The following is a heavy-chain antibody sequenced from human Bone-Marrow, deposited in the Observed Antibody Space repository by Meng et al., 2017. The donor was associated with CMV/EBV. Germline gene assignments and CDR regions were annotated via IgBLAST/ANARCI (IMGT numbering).Heavy chain of an antibody. J-gene: IGHJ5*02. CDR3: ASSHYYGSGSYYRGWFDP. CDR2: IYTSGST. Sequence: SETLSLTCTVSGGSISSYYWSWIRQPAGKGLEWIGRIYTSGSTNYNPSLKSRVTMSVDTSKNQFSPKLSSVTAADTAVYYCASSHYYGSGSYYRGWFDPWGQGTLVTVSS. V-gene: IGHV4-4*07. D-gene: IGHD3-10*01. CDR1: GGSISSYY.